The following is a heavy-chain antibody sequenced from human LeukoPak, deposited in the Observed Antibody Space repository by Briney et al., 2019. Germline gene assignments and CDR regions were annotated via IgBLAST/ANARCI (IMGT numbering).Heavy chain of an antibody. CDR2: IIPILGIA. CDR3: ARENRDSSGYNY. Sequence: SVKVSCKASGGTFSSYAISWVRQAPGQGLEWMGRIIPILGIANYAQKFQGRVTITADKSTSTAYMELSSLRSEDTAVYYCARENRDSSGYNYWGQGTLVTVSS. J-gene: IGHJ4*02. D-gene: IGHD3-22*01. CDR1: GGTFSSYA. V-gene: IGHV1-69*04.